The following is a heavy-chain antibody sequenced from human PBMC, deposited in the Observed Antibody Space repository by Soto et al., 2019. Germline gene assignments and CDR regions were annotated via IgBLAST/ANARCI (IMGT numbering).Heavy chain of an antibody. V-gene: IGHV3-23*01. J-gene: IGHJ4*02. Sequence: GVLRLSCAASGFSFGNYALSWVRQAPGKGLEWVSTISGSDGKTFYADSVKGRFSISRDTSQNTLYLQMNSLRADDTAIYYCARWSYLDYWGQGTRVTVSS. CDR2: ISGSDGKT. CDR3: ARWSYLDY. CDR1: GFSFGNYA. D-gene: IGHD3-3*01.